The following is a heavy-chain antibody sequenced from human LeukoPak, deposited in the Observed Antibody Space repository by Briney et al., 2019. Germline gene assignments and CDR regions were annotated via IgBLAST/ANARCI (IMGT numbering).Heavy chain of an antibody. J-gene: IGHJ4*02. D-gene: IGHD6-19*01. CDR1: GGSISSYY. Sequence: PSETLSLTCTVSGGSISSYYWSWIRQPPGKGLEWIGFIYYSGSTNYNPSLKTRVTISVDTSRNQFSLELSSVTAADTAVYYCARNENYNSGWYIDYWGQGTLVTVSS. CDR3: ARNENYNSGWYIDY. V-gene: IGHV4-59*08. CDR2: IYYSGST.